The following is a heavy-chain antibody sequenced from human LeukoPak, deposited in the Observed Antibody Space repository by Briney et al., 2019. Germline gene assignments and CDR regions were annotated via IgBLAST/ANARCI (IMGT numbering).Heavy chain of an antibody. D-gene: IGHD3-10*01. CDR3: ASLGYYYGSGSPLVPYYYYGMDV. Sequence: PSETLSLTCAVYGGSFSGHYWSWIRQPPGKGLEWIGEINHSGSTNHNPSLKSRVTISVDTSKNQFSLKLSSVTAADTAVYYCASLGYYYGSGSPLVPYYYYGMDVWGQGTTVTVSS. V-gene: IGHV4-34*01. J-gene: IGHJ6*02. CDR1: GGSFSGHY. CDR2: INHSGST.